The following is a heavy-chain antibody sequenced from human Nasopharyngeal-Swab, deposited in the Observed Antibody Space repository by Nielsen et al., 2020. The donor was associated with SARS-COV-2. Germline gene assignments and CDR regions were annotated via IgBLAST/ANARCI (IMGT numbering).Heavy chain of an antibody. V-gene: IGHV3-21*01. CDR2: ISSSSSYI. D-gene: IGHD2-2*01. CDR1: GFTFSSYS. CDR3: ARDRYCSSTSCYELNYYYGMDV. Sequence: GGSLRLSCAASGFTFSSYSMNWVRQAPGKGLEWVSSISSSSSYIYYADSVKGRFTISRDNSKNTLYLQMNSLRAEDTAVYYCARDRYCSSTSCYELNYYYGMDVWGQGTTVTVSS. J-gene: IGHJ6*02.